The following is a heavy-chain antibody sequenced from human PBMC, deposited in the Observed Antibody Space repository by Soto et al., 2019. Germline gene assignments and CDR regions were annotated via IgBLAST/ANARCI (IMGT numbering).Heavy chain of an antibody. CDR1: GDSITSYN. CDR3: ARRAVVAVTGSLDNWLDP. J-gene: IGHJ5*02. CDR2: VYSSGST. D-gene: IGHD2-21*01. Sequence: LTCTVSGDSITSYNWNWLRQPPGKALEWIGYVYSSGSTNYNPSLKSRVTISVDTSRNQFSLKVNSVTAADTAVYYCARRAVVAVTGSLDNWLDPWGQGILVTVSS. V-gene: IGHV4-59*01.